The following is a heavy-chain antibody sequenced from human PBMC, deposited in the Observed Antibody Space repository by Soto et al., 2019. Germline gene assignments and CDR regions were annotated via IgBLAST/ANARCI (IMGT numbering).Heavy chain of an antibody. CDR2: ISGSGANT. CDR3: SKGLAESGTLIHDY. Sequence: GGSLRLSCTASGFAFSALAMSWVRQAPGKGLEWVSAISGSGANTYYADSVKGRLTISRDNSKNTVYLQMNSLRAEDTALYYCSKGLAESGTLIHDYWGQGTLVTVSS. D-gene: IGHD6-13*01. V-gene: IGHV3-23*01. J-gene: IGHJ4*02. CDR1: GFAFSALA.